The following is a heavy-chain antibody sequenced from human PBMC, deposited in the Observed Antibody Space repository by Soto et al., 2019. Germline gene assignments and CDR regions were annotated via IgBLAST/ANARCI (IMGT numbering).Heavy chain of an antibody. CDR3: ARGYYYDSSGAPRDY. CDR1: GFTFSRYG. D-gene: IGHD3-22*01. CDR2: IWYDGSDK. Sequence: QVQLVESGGGVVQPGRSLRLSCAASGFTFSRYGMHWVRQAPGKGLEWVAVIWYDGSDKYYADSVKGRFTISRDNSKNTRDLQMNSLRGEDTALYYCARGYYYDSSGAPRDYWGLGTLVTVSS. V-gene: IGHV3-33*01. J-gene: IGHJ4*02.